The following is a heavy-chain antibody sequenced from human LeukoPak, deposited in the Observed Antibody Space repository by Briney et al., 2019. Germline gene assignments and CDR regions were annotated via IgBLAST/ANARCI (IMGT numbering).Heavy chain of an antibody. CDR3: ARDQEQLALDY. Sequence: GGSLRLSCAASGFTFSSYGMHWVRQAPGKGLEWVAVISYDGSNKYYADSVKGRFTISRDNSKNTLYLQMSSLRAEDTAVYYCARDQEQLALDYWGQGTLVTVSS. CDR1: GFTFSSYG. V-gene: IGHV3-30*03. J-gene: IGHJ4*02. D-gene: IGHD6-6*01. CDR2: ISYDGSNK.